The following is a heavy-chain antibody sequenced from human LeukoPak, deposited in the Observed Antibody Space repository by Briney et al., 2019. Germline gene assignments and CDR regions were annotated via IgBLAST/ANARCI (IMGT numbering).Heavy chain of an antibody. CDR1: GDSISSSSYY. CDR2: IYYSGGT. D-gene: IGHD1-26*01. Sequence: SETLSLTCTVSGDSISSSSYYWGWIRQPPGKGLEWIATIYYSGGTYYNPSLKSRVTISVDTSKNQFSLRLSSVTAADTAVYYCARRGKLPDDAFNIWGQGTMVTVSS. CDR3: ARRGKLPDDAFNI. V-gene: IGHV4-39*01. J-gene: IGHJ3*02.